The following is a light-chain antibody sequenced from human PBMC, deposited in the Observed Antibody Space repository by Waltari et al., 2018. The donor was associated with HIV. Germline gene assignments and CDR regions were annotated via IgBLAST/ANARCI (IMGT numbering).Light chain of an antibody. CDR2: GAS. J-gene: IGKJ1*01. CDR1: QRVSSK. CDR3: QQYDNWPPT. V-gene: IGKV3-15*01. Sequence: DIAMTQSPVTLSVSPGERATLSCRASQRVSSKLAWYQQKPGQAPRLLIFGASTRATGIPARFSGSGSGTQFTLTINSLQSEDFAFYYCQQYDNWPPTFGQGTRVEIK.